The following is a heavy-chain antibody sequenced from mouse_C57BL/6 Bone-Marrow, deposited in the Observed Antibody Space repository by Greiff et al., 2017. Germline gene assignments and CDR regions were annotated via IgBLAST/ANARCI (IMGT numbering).Heavy chain of an antibody. J-gene: IGHJ3*01. CDR3: GRGWLLHY. D-gene: IGHD2-3*01. V-gene: IGHV1-75*01. CDR1: GYTFTAYY. CDR2: IYPGSGST. Sequence: VQLQQSGPELVKPGASVKISCKASGYTFTAYYINWVKQRPGQGLEWIGWIYPGSGSTYYNEKFKGKATLTVDKSSSTAYMLLSRLTSDDSAVYCCGRGWLLHYWGQGTRVTVSA.